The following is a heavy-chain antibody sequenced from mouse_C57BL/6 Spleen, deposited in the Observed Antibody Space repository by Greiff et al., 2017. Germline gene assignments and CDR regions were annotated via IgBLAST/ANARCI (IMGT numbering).Heavy chain of an antibody. J-gene: IGHJ3*01. Sequence: VQLQESGAELVRPGTSVKVSCKASGYAFTNYLIEWVKQRPGQGLEWIGVINPGSGGTNYNGKFKGKATLTADKSSSTAYMQLSSLTSEDSAVYFCARSGYYGSSYGAWFAYWGQGTLVTVSA. CDR2: INPGSGGT. D-gene: IGHD1-1*01. V-gene: IGHV1-54*01. CDR3: ARSGYYGSSYGAWFAY. CDR1: GYAFTNYL.